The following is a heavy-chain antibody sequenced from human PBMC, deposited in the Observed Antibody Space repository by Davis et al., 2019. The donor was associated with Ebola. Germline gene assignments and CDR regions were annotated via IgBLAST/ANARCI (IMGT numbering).Heavy chain of an antibody. CDR1: GFTFSGSA. V-gene: IGHV3-73*01. Sequence: GGSLRLSCAASGFTFSGSAMHWVRQASGKGLEWVGRIRSKANSYATAYAASVKGRFTISRDDSKNTAYLQMNSLKTEDTAVYYCAREGVGGHGMDVWGQGTTVTVSS. J-gene: IGHJ6*02. D-gene: IGHD3-3*01. CDR2: IRSKANSYAT. CDR3: AREGVGGHGMDV.